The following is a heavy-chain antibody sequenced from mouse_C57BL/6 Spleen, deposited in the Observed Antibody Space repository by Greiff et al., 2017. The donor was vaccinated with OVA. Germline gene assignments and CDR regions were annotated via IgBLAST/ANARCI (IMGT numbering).Heavy chain of an antibody. CDR3: ARALYYYGSSYGYLDV. D-gene: IGHD1-1*01. J-gene: IGHJ1*03. Sequence: QVQLQQPGAELVKPGASVKLSCKASGYTFTSYWMHWVKQRPGQGLEWIGMIHPNSGSTNYNEKFKSKATLTVDKSSSTAYMQLSSLTSEDSAVYYCARALYYYGSSYGYLDVWGTGTTVTVSS. CDR1: GYTFTSYW. CDR2: IHPNSGST. V-gene: IGHV1-64*01.